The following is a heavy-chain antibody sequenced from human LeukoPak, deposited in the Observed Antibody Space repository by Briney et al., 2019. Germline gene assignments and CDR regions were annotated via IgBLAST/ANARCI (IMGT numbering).Heavy chain of an antibody. CDR2: IYSGGST. J-gene: IGHJ4*02. V-gene: IGHV3-53*01. D-gene: IGHD7-27*01. CDR3: AKDGGLWVSAHWGDS. Sequence: GGSLRLSCAASGFTFSSYSMNWVRQAPGKGLEWVSVIYSGGSTYYADSMKGRFTISRDNSKNTLYLQMNSLRAEDTAVYYCAKDGGLWVSAHWGDSWGRGTLVTVSS. CDR1: GFTFSSYS.